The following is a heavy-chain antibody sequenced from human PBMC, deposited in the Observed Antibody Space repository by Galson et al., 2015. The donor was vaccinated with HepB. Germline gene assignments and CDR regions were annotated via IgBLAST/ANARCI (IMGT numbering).Heavy chain of an antibody. CDR2: IYYSGST. CDR3: ARATVTTPGGIDY. D-gene: IGHD4-17*01. V-gene: IGHV4-59*01. J-gene: IGHJ4*02. CDR1: GGSTSSYY. Sequence: SETLSLTCTVSGGSTSSYYWSWIRQPPGKGLEWIGYIYYSGSTNYNPSLKSRVTISVDTSKNQFSLKLSSVTAADTAVYYCARATVTTPGGIDYWGQGTLVTVSS.